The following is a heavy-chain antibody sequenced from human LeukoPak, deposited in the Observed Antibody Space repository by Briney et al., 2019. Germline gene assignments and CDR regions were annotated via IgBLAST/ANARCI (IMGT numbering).Heavy chain of an antibody. V-gene: IGHV4-34*01. J-gene: IGHJ4*02. D-gene: IGHD2-2*01. CDR3: AREGGRGYCSSTSCYRGQYYFDY. CDR1: GGSFSGYY. Sequence: SETLSLICAVYGGSFSGYYWSWIRQPPGKGLEWIGEINHSGSTNYNPSLKSRVTISVDTSKNQFSLKLSSVTAADTAVYYCAREGGRGYCSSTSCYRGQYYFDYWGQGTLVTVSS. CDR2: INHSGST.